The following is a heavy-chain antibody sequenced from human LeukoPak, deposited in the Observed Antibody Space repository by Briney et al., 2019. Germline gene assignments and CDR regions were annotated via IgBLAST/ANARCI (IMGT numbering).Heavy chain of an antibody. D-gene: IGHD6-13*01. CDR1: GGSVSSSSHY. CDR2: IYYSGDT. J-gene: IGHJ4*02. V-gene: IGHV4-39*01. Sequence: SETLSLTCIVSGGSVSSSSHYWAWIRQPPGMGLEWIGSIYYSGDTYYNPSLKSRVTISVDTSKNQFSLKLSSVTATDTAVYYCARGEDVAAAGIEYWGQGTLVTVSS. CDR3: ARGEDVAAAGIEY.